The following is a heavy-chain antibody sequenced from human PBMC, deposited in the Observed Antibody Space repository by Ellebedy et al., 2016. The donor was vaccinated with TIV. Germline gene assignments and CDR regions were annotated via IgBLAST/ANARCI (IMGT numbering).Heavy chain of an antibody. CDR1: GFTFSRFA. V-gene: IGHV3-30-3*01. D-gene: IGHD3-22*01. CDR2: ISYNGGNK. Sequence: PGGSLRLSCAASGFTFSRFAMHWVRQAPGKGLEWVALISYNGGNKDYADSVKGRFTISRDSSKNTLYLQMNSLRTEDTAVYYCARDLTEYSSGWFVHWGQGALVTVSS. CDR3: ARDLTEYSSGWFVH. J-gene: IGHJ5*02.